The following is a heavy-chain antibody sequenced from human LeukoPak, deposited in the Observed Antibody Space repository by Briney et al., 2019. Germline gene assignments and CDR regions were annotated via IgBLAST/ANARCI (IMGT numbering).Heavy chain of an antibody. CDR1: GFTFSSYS. CDR3: ARDKAVAGHPFDY. V-gene: IGHV3-21*01. CDR2: ISSSSSYI. D-gene: IGHD6-19*01. J-gene: IGHJ4*02. Sequence: GGSLRPSCAASGFTFSSYSMNWVRQAPGKGLESVSSISSSSSYIYYADSVKGRFTTSRDNAKNSLYLQMNSLRAEDTAVYYCARDKAVAGHPFDYWGQGTLVTVSS.